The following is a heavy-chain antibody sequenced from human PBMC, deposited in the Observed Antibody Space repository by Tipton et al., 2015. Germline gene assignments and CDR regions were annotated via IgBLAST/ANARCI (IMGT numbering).Heavy chain of an antibody. Sequence: SLRLSCAASGFTFSSYWMSWVRQAPGKGLEWVANIKQDGSEKYYVDSVKGRFTISRDNAKNSLYLQMNSLRAEDTAVYYCARDLEEWYYYDSSAKGGLDYWGQGTLVTVSS. CDR2: IKQDGSEK. CDR1: GFTFSSYW. J-gene: IGHJ4*02. V-gene: IGHV3-7*05. CDR3: ARDLEEWYYYDSSAKGGLDY. D-gene: IGHD3-22*01.